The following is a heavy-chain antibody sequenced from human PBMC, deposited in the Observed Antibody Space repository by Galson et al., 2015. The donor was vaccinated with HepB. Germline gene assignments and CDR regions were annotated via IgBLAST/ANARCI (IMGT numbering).Heavy chain of an antibody. CDR2: IKSNNDGGTI. CDR3: TTETRVGQ. Sequence: SLRLSCAASRFTFSTAWMNWVRQAPGKGLEWVGRIKSNNDGGTIDYAAPVEGRFTISRDDSKNMVYVQMNSLKTEDTAVYYCTTETRVGQWGQGTRVIVSS. CDR1: RFTFSTAW. J-gene: IGHJ4*02. V-gene: IGHV3-15*05. D-gene: IGHD4-11*01.